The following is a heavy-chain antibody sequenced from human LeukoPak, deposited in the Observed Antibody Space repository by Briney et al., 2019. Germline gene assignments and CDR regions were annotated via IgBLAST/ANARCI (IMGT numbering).Heavy chain of an antibody. Sequence: PGGSLRLSCSASGFTFSSYWVTWVRQAPGKGLEWVANVKQDGSEENYVDSVKGRFTISRDNAKNSLYLQMNSLRVDDTAVYYCARGHRAWSYWGQGTLVIVSS. CDR2: VKQDGSEE. CDR3: ARGHRAWSY. V-gene: IGHV3-7*01. CDR1: GFTFSSYW. D-gene: IGHD3-3*01. J-gene: IGHJ4*02.